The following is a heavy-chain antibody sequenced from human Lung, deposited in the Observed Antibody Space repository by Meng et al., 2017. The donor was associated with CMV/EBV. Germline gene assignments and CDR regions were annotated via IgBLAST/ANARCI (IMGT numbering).Heavy chain of an antibody. CDR3: ARLFHTILGTGYYYGMDV. V-gene: IGHV1-2*02. CDR1: GYTFNGYN. D-gene: IGHD3/OR15-3a*01. J-gene: IGHJ6*02. Sequence: ASVKVSXKASGYTFNGYNMHWVRQAPGQGLEWMGWINPNSGGTNYAQRFQGRVTLTIDTSISTAYMELSRLKFDDTAVYFCARLFHTILGTGYYYGMDVWGQGTTAXVSS. CDR2: INPNSGGT.